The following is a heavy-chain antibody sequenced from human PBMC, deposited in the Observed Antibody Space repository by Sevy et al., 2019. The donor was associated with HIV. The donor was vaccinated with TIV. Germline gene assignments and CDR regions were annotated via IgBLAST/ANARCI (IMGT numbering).Heavy chain of an antibody. CDR3: AKDINRGCDGVNCYSYYYYFYGLDV. D-gene: IGHD2-21*01. V-gene: IGHV3-9*01. CDR2: ISRNSRNI. J-gene: IGHJ6*02. Sequence: GGSLRLSCAASGFPFNDHAMHWVRQVPGKGLEWVSGISRNSRNIGYADSVKGRFTISRDNARHFVYLEMNSLRPEDTAFYYCAKDINRGCDGVNCYSYYYYFYGLDVWGQGTTVNVSS. CDR1: GFPFNDHA.